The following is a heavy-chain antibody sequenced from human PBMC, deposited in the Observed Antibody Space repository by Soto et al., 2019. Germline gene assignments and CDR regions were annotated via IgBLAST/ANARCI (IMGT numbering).Heavy chain of an antibody. CDR1: GFTFSSYA. V-gene: IGHV3-23*01. CDR2: ISGSGGST. J-gene: IGHJ4*02. CDR3: ATGTFNFDS. Sequence: GGSLRLSCAASGFTFSSYAMSWVRQAPGKGLEWVSSISGSGGSTYYADSVKGRFIISRDNSKSTLYLQMDSLRAEDTAVYYCATGTFNFDSWGQGTLVTVSS.